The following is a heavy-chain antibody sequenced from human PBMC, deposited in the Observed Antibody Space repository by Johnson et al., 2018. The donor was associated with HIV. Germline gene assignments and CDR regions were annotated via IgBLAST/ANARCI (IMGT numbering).Heavy chain of an antibody. J-gene: IGHJ3*02. CDR1: GFSFNDYG. Sequence: VQLVESGGSVVRPGGSLRLSCAASGFSFNDYGMNWVRQVPGKGLEWVSGINWNGGSTDYADSVRGRFTLSRDNAKTSLYLQMNSLRAEDTAVYYCANGWFSGAFDIWGQGTMVTVSS. CDR2: INWNGGST. CDR3: ANGWFSGAFDI. V-gene: IGHV3-20*04. D-gene: IGHD3-10*01.